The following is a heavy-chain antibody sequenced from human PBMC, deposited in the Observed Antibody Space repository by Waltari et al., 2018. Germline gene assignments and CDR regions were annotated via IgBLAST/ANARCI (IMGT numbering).Heavy chain of an antibody. J-gene: IGHJ3*02. Sequence: EVQLVESGEGLGQPVGSLRLSCAASGFTFSKYAMHWVRQAPGKGLEWVSTIIGGGGSTYYADSVKGRFSISRDNSKNTLYLQMNTLRAEDTAVYYCAKGSTPCSSTSCYVNDAFDMWGQGTMVTVSS. V-gene: IGHV3-23*04. CDR2: IIGGGGST. CDR1: GFTFSKYA. D-gene: IGHD2-2*01. CDR3: AKGSTPCSSTSCYVNDAFDM.